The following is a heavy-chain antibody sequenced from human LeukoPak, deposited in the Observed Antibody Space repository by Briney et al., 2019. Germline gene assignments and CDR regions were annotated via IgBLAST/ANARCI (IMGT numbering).Heavy chain of an antibody. V-gene: IGHV3-7*01. CDR3: ACGGFWSGDYTDAFDY. CDR1: GFTFSNYW. Sequence: GGTLRLSCAVSGFTFSNYWMSWVRQAPGKGLEWVGNIKPDGSEKYYVDFGKGRFRISRDNVRNASYLQMNSLSVGETALYCGACGGFWSGDYTDAFDYWGQGTMVTVSS. CDR2: IKPDGSEK. D-gene: IGHD3-3*01. J-gene: IGHJ3*01.